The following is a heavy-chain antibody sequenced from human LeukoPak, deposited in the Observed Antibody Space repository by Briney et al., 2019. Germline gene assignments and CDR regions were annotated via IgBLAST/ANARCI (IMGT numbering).Heavy chain of an antibody. Sequence: GRSLRLSCAASGFTFSIYAMHWVRQAPGKGLEWVAFISSDGSNKYYVDSVKGRFTISRDNSKNTLYLQLNRLRDEDTAVYYCDPHDSSSHFWGQGTLVTVSS. CDR2: ISSDGSNK. V-gene: IGHV3-30-3*01. J-gene: IGHJ4*02. CDR3: DPHDSSSHF. D-gene: IGHD6-6*01. CDR1: GFTFSIYA.